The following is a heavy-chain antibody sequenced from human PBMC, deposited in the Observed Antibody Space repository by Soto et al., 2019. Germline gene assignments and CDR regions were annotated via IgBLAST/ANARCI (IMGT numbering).Heavy chain of an antibody. V-gene: IGHV1-69*13. CDR3: ARDFGEQQLPLSSHWFDP. CDR1: GGTFSSYA. J-gene: IGHJ5*02. CDR2: IIPIFGTA. D-gene: IGHD6-13*01. Sequence: ASVKVSCKASGGTFSSYAISWVRQAPGQGLEWMGGIIPIFGTANYAQKFQGRVTITADESTSTAYMELSSLRSEDTAVYYCARDFGEQQLPLSSHWFDPWGQGTLVTVSS.